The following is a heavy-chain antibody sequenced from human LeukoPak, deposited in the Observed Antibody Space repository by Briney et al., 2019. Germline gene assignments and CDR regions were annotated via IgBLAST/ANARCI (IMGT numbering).Heavy chain of an antibody. CDR2: IIPIFGTA. D-gene: IGHD6-13*01. V-gene: IGHV1-69*06. Sequence: GVAVHVSCKPSGGSFTSYALSWVRQAPAQGLEWMGGIIPIFGTANHAQKPQGRVTITADKSTRTAYMELSSLRSEDTAVYYCAREGPKLRYSSSWYHEYFQHWGQGTLVTVSS. CDR3: AREGPKLRYSSSWYHEYFQH. CDR1: GGSFTSYA. J-gene: IGHJ1*01.